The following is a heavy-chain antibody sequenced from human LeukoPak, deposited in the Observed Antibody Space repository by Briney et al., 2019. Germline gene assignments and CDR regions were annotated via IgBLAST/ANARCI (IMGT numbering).Heavy chain of an antibody. J-gene: IGHJ5*02. CDR3: ARARDGHINNWFDP. D-gene: IGHD5-24*01. V-gene: IGHV4-34*01. CDR2: INHSGST. Sequence: SETLSLTCAVYGGSFSGYYWSWIRQPPGKGLEWIGEINHSGSTNYNPSLKSRVTISVDTSKNQFSLKMSSVTAADTAVYYCARARDGHINNWFDPWGQGTLVIVSS. CDR1: GGSFSGYY.